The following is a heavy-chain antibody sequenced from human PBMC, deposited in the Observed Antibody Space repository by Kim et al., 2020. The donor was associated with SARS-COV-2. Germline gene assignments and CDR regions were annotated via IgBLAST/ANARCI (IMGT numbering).Heavy chain of an antibody. V-gene: IGHV4-61*01. Sequence: SETLSLTCTVSGGSVSSGSYYWSWIRQPPGKGLEWIGYIYYSGSTNYNPSLKSRVTISVDTSKNQFSLKLSSVTAADTAVYYCARDGVATTRYYYYGMDVWGQGTTVTVSS. CDR1: GGSVSSGSYY. CDR2: IYYSGST. CDR3: ARDGVATTRYYYYGMDV. D-gene: IGHD5-12*01. J-gene: IGHJ6*02.